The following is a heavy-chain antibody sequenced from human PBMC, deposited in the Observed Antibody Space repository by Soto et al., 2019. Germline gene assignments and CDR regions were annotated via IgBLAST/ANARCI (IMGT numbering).Heavy chain of an antibody. CDR1: GGTFSSYA. Sequence: QVQLVQSGAEVKKPGSSVKVSCKASGGTFSSYAISWVRQAPGQGLEWMGGIIPIFGTANYAQKFQGRVRVTADESTSTAYMELSSMRSEDTAVYYCARRGYCSGGSCYSSYYYYGMDVWGQGTTVTVSS. D-gene: IGHD2-15*01. CDR2: IIPIFGTA. V-gene: IGHV1-69*01. J-gene: IGHJ6*02. CDR3: ARRGYCSGGSCYSSYYYYGMDV.